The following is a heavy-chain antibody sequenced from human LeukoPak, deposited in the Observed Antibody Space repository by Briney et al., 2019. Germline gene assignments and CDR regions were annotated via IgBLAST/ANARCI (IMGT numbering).Heavy chain of an antibody. V-gene: IGHV3-20*04. D-gene: IGHD5-18*01. CDR2: INWNGGST. CDR1: GFTFYDYG. CDR3: ARENPAMVTWEAYAFDI. J-gene: IGHJ3*02. Sequence: PGGSLRLSCAASGFTFYDYGMSWVRQAPGKGLEWVSGINWNGGSTGYADSVKGRFTISRDNAKNSLYLQMNSLRAEDTALYYCARENPAMVTWEAYAFDIWGQGTMVTVSS.